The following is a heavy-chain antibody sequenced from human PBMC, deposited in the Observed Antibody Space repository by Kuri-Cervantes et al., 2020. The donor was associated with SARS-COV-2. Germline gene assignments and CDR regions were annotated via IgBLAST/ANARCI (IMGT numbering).Heavy chain of an antibody. V-gene: IGHV3-30-3*01. CDR1: GFTFSSYA. CDR2: ISYDGSNK. CDR3: ARVWVPAAAGNIFDY. Sequence: GESLKISCAASGFTFSSYAMHWVRQAPGKGLEWVAVISYDGSNKYYADSVKGRFTISRDNSKNTLYLQMNSLRAEDTAVYYCARVWVPAAAGNIFDYWGQGTRVTVAS. D-gene: IGHD6-13*01. J-gene: IGHJ4*02.